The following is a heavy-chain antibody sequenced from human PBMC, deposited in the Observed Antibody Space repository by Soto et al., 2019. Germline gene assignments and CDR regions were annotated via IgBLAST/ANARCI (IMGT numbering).Heavy chain of an antibody. J-gene: IGHJ4*02. Sequence: PGGSLRLSCAASGFTFSSYAMHWVRQAPGKGLEWVAVISYDGSNKYYADSVKGRFTISRDNSKNSLYLQMNSLRAEDTAVYYCARDQSYYYDSSGPKNWGQGTLVTVSS. CDR1: GFTFSSYA. D-gene: IGHD3-22*01. CDR2: ISYDGSNK. V-gene: IGHV3-30-3*01. CDR3: ARDQSYYYDSSGPKN.